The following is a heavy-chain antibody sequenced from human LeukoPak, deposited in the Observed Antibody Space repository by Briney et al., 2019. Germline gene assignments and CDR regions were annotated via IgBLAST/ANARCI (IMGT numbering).Heavy chain of an antibody. D-gene: IGHD4-23*01. V-gene: IGHV3-23*01. CDR2: ISGSGGST. J-gene: IGHJ4*02. CDR1: GFTFSSYA. CDR3: TREPMDGGDSGPDY. Sequence: GGSLRLSCAASGFTFSSYAMSWVRQAPGKGLEWVSAISGSGGSTYYADSVKGRFTISRDNSKNTLYLQMNSLKTEDTAVYYCTREPMDGGDSGPDYWGQGTLVTVSS.